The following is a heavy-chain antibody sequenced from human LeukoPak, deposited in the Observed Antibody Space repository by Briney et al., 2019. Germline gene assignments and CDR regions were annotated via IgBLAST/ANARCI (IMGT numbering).Heavy chain of an antibody. CDR2: ISYDGSNK. Sequence: GGSLRLSCAASGFTFSSYAMHWVRQAPGKGLGWVAVISYDGSNKYYADSVKGRFTISRDNSKNTLYLQMNSLRAEDTAVYYCARDGTAINPYGMDVWGQGTTVTVSS. CDR3: ARDGTAINPYGMDV. V-gene: IGHV3-30-3*01. CDR1: GFTFSSYA. D-gene: IGHD2-21*02. J-gene: IGHJ6*02.